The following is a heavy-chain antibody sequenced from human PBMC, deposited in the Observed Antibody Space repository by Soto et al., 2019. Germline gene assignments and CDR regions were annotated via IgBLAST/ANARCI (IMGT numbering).Heavy chain of an antibody. V-gene: IGHV5-51*04. CDR3: ASTSIAAAGKEYNWFDP. CDR1: GYSFTSYW. Sequence: GESLKISCKGSGYSFTSYWIGWVRQMPGKGLEWMGIIYPGDSDTRYSPSFQGQVTISADKPISTAYLQWSSLKASDTAMYYCASTSIAAAGKEYNWFDPWGQGTLVTVSS. J-gene: IGHJ5*02. D-gene: IGHD6-13*01. CDR2: IYPGDSDT.